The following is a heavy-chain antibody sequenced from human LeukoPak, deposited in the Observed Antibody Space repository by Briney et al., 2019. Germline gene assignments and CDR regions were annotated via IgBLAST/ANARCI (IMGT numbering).Heavy chain of an antibody. V-gene: IGHV3-74*01. CDR1: GFTFSYYW. J-gene: IGHJ4*01. CDR2: SDGGGSST. Sequence: RGSLRLSCAASGFTFSYYWMHWVRQVPGKGLVWVSRSDGGGSSTSYADSVKGRFSISRDNAKSILYLQMNSLRAEDTAVYYCARGPGSSGGAYVGDYWGHGTLVTVSS. CDR3: ARGPGSSGGAYVGDY. D-gene: IGHD3-22*01.